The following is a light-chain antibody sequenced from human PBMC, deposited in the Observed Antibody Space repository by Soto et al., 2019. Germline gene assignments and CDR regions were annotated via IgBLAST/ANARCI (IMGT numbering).Light chain of an antibody. CDR1: QSISSW. CDR2: KAS. J-gene: IGKJ4*01. Sequence: DIQMTQSPSTLSASVGDRVTITCRASQSISSWLAWYQQKPGKDPKLLIYKASSLESGGPSRFSGSGSGTEFTLTISSLQPDDFATYYCQQYNSYPALTFGGGTKVEIK. V-gene: IGKV1-5*03. CDR3: QQYNSYPALT.